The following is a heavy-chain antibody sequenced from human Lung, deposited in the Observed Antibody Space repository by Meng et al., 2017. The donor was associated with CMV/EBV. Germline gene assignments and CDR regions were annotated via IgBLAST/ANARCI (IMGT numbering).Heavy chain of an antibody. CDR2: MNPNSGNT. Sequence: ASXXVSXKASGYTFTSYDINWVRQATGQGLEWMGWMNPNSGNTGYAQKFQGRVTITRNTSISTAYVELSSLRSEDTAVYYCARGAKNHYGSGRSTVDGMDVWGQGTTVTVSS. D-gene: IGHD3-10*01. J-gene: IGHJ6*02. CDR1: GYTFTSYD. CDR3: ARGAKNHYGSGRSTVDGMDV. V-gene: IGHV1-8*03.